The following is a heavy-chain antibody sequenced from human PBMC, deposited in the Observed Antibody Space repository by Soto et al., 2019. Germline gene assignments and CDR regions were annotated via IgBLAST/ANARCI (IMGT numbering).Heavy chain of an antibody. CDR3: ARDSCRNTSCAANY. J-gene: IGHJ4*02. CDR2: ISSTGSNI. V-gene: IGHV3-48*02. Sequence: GGSLSLSCAASEFAFSTYSMNWFRQVPGKGLEWISYISSTGSNIYYADSVKGRFTISRDNARNSLYLQMNSLRDEDTAVYYCARDSCRNTSCAANYWGQGTLVTVSS. D-gene: IGHD2-2*01. CDR1: EFAFSTYS.